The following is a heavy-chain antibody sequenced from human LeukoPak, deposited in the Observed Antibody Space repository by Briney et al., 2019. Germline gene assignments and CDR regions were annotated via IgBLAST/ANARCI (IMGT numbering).Heavy chain of an antibody. CDR3: ARQGYSSSWYDY. D-gene: IGHD6-13*01. V-gene: IGHV4-39*01. CDR2: TYYSGST. J-gene: IGHJ4*02. Sequence: PSQTLSLTCTVSGGSISSSSYYWGWIRQPPGKGLEWIGSTYYSGSTYYNPSLKSRVTISVDTSKNQFSLKLSSVTAADTAVYYCARQGYSSSWYDYWGQGTLVTVSS. CDR1: GGSISSSSYY.